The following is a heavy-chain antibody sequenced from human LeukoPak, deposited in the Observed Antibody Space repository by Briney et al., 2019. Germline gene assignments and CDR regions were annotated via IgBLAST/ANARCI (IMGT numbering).Heavy chain of an antibody. V-gene: IGHV4-4*07. CDR3: ASLKNPDY. CDR2: FYTSGST. CDR1: GGSISSYY. J-gene: IGHJ4*02. Sequence: SETLSLTCIVFGGSISSYYWSWIRQPAGKGLEWIGRFYTSGSTKYNPSLKSRVTISVDTSKNQFSLKLRSVTAADTAVYYCASLKNPDYWGQGTLVTVSS. D-gene: IGHD1-14*01.